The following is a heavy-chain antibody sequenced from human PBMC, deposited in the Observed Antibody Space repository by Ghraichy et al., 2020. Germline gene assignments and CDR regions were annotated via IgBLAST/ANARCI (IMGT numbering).Heavy chain of an antibody. D-gene: IGHD3-3*01. J-gene: IGHJ4*02. CDR2: IYYSGST. CDR3: ARDEGIFGAGFDY. V-gene: IGHV4-59*01. CDR1: GGSISSYY. Sequence: SETLSLTCTVSGGSISSYYWSWIRQPPGKGLEWIGYIYYSGSTNYNPSLKSRVTISVDTSKNQFSLKLSSVTAADTAVYYCARDEGIFGAGFDYWGQGTLVTVSS.